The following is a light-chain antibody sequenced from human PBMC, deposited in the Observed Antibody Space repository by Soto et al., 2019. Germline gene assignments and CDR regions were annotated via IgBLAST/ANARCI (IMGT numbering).Light chain of an antibody. CDR2: EVS. J-gene: IGLJ1*01. CDR1: STDVGGYNY. CDR3: SSYAGNNIHYV. V-gene: IGLV2-8*01. Sequence: QSVLTQPSSASGSAGQSVTISCTGTSTDVGGYNYVSWYQQHPGKAPKLMIYEVSKRPSGVPDRFSGSKSGNTASLTVSGLQAEDEADYYCSSYAGNNIHYVFGTGTKLTVL.